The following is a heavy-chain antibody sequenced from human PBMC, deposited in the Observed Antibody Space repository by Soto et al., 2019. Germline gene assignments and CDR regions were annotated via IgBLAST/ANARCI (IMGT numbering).Heavy chain of an antibody. V-gene: IGHV1-8*01. D-gene: IGHD5-12*01. J-gene: IGHJ6*02. CDR1: GYTFTSYD. CDR2: MNPNSGNT. Sequence: QVQLVQSGAEVKKPGASVKVSCKASGYTFTSYDINWVRQATGQGLEWMGWMNPNSGNTGYAQKFQGRVTMTRNTSISRAYMELSSLRSEDTAVYYCARAPRDGYNSDYYGMDVWGQGTTVTVSS. CDR3: ARAPRDGYNSDYYGMDV.